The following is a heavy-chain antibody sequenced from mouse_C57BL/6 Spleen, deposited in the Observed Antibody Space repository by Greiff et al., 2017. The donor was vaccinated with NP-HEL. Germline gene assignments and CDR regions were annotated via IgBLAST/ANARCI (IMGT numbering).Heavy chain of an antibody. J-gene: IGHJ4*01. V-gene: IGHV1-18*01. CDR2: INPNNGGT. CDR1: GYTFTDYN. Sequence: EVQLQQSGPELVKPGASVKIPCKASGYTFTDYNMAWVKQSHGKSLEWIGDINPNNGGTIYNQKFKGKATLIVDKSSSTAYMALRSLTSEDTAVYYCARRDYGSPYAMDYWGQGTSVTVSS. D-gene: IGHD1-1*01. CDR3: ARRDYGSPYAMDY.